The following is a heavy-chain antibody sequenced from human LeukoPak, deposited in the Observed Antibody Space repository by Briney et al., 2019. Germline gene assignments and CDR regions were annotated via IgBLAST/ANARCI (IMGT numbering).Heavy chain of an antibody. D-gene: IGHD5-18*01. Sequence: PSETLSLTCTVSGGSISSGGYYWSWIRQHPGKGLEWIGYIYYSGSTYYNPPLKSRVTISVDTSKNQFSLKLSSVTAADTAVYYCARDRGDSYGSVLFDYWGQGTLVTVSS. CDR3: ARDRGDSYGSVLFDY. J-gene: IGHJ4*02. V-gene: IGHV4-31*03. CDR2: IYYSGST. CDR1: GGSISSGGYY.